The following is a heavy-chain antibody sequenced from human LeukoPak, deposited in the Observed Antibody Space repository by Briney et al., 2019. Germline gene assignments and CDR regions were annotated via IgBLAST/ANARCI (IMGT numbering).Heavy chain of an antibody. J-gene: IGHJ6*03. CDR1: GYTFTSYG. CDR3: ARGILTGYYSYYYYYMDV. D-gene: IGHD3-9*01. CDR2: ISAYNGNT. Sequence: ASVKVSCKASGYTFTSYGISWVRQAPGQGLEWMGWISAYNGNTNYAQKLQGRVTMTTDTSTSTAYMELRSLRSDDTAVYYCARGILTGYYSYYYYYMDVWGKGTTVTVSS. V-gene: IGHV1-18*01.